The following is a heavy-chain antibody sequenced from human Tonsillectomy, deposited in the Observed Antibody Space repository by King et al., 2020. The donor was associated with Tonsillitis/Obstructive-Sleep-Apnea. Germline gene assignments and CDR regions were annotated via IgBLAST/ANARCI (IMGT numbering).Heavy chain of an antibody. CDR2: IKPDGSEK. J-gene: IGHJ4*02. V-gene: IGHV3-7*04. Sequence: VQLVESGGGLVQPGGSLRLSCAASGFTFSTYWMNWVRQAPGKGLDWVANIKPDGSEKNVVDPVKGRFTISRDNAKNSLYLEMNSLRAEDTAVYYCGRAEIAAAIDYWGQGTLVTVSS. CDR1: GFTFSTYW. D-gene: IGHD6-13*01. CDR3: GRAEIAAAIDY.